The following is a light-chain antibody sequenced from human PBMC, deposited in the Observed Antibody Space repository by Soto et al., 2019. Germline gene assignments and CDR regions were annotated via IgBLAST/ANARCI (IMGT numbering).Light chain of an antibody. J-gene: IGKJ5*01. CDR3: HHYGSSPVS. Sequence: EIVLTQSPGTLSLSPGERATLSCRASQSVSSSYLAWYQQKPGQAPRLLIYGASSRATGIPDRFSGSGSGADVTLTISRLEPEDFAVCYWHHYGSSPVSFGQGRRLE. V-gene: IGKV3-20*01. CDR1: QSVSSSY. CDR2: GAS.